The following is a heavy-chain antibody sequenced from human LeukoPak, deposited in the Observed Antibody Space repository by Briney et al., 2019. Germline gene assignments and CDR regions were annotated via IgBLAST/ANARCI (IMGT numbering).Heavy chain of an antibody. Sequence: SETLSLTRTVSGGSISSYYWSWIRQPPGKGLEWIGYIYYSGSTNYNPSLKSRVTVSVDTSKNQFSLKLSSVTAADTAVYYCARSERGAFDIWGQGTMVTVPS. CDR3: ARSERGAFDI. CDR1: GGSISSYY. CDR2: IYYSGST. J-gene: IGHJ3*02. V-gene: IGHV4-59*01.